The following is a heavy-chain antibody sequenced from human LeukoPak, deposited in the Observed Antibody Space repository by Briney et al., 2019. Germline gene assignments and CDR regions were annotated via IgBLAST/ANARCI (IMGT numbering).Heavy chain of an antibody. Sequence: PSETLSLTCAVYGGSFIGYYCIWIRQPPGKGLEWIGQINHSGSTNYNPSLKSRVTISVDTSKNQFSLKLSSVTAADTAVYYCARGRDGYTSDASDIWGQGTMVTVSS. J-gene: IGHJ3*02. CDR2: INHSGST. D-gene: IGHD5-24*01. V-gene: IGHV4-34*01. CDR1: GGSFIGYY. CDR3: ARGRDGYTSDASDI.